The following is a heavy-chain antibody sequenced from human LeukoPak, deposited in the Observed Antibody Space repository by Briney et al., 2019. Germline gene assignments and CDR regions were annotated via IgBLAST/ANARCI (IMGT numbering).Heavy chain of an antibody. CDR2: ISWNSGSI. CDR1: GFTFSSYW. V-gene: IGHV3-9*01. D-gene: IGHD6-13*01. J-gene: IGHJ4*02. CDR3: AKGVGSSSWYVGPFDY. Sequence: PGGSLRLSCAASGFTFSSYWMSWVRQAPGKGLEWVSGISWNSGSIGYADSVKGRFTISRDNAKNSLYLQMNSLRAEDTALYYCAKGVGSSSWYVGPFDYWGQGTLVTVSS.